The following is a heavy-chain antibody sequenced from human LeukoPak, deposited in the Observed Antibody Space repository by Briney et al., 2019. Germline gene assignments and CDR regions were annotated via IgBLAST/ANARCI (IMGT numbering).Heavy chain of an antibody. CDR3: ARVDLGSGSYDWYFDL. CDR2: IGTAGDT. J-gene: IGHJ2*01. D-gene: IGHD3-10*01. Sequence: GGSLRLSCAASGFTFSSYDMHWVRQATGKGLEWVSAIGTAGDTYYPGSVKGRFTISRENAKNSLYLQMNSLRAGDTAVYYCARVDLGSGSYDWYFDLWGRGTLATVSS. CDR1: GFTFSSYD. V-gene: IGHV3-13*01.